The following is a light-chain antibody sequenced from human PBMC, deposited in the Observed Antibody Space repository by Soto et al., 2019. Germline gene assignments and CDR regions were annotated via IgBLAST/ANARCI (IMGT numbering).Light chain of an antibody. CDR1: RSLSSSY. CDR3: QQQGT. CDR2: AAS. J-gene: IGKJ2*01. Sequence: EIVLTQSPGTLSLSPGVRATLSCRASRSLSSSYVVWYQQKHGQAPRLLIYAASRRATGIPDRFSGSGSATEYTLTIIRLEPEDFAVYYCQQQGTFGQGTKLEIK. V-gene: IGKV3-20*01.